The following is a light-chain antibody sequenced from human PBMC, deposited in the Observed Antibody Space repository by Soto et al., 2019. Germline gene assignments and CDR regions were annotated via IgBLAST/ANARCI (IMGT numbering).Light chain of an antibody. CDR3: QHYGGSFI. V-gene: IGKV3-20*01. CDR1: QSINSKS. CDR2: NTS. Sequence: EMVLTQSPGTLSLSPGEGATVSCRVSQSINSKSLVWYQRKFGQAPRLLIYNTSSRATGIPDRFSGSVSGTYFTLSISRLEPEDFAVYYCQHYGGSFIFGPGTKVDFK. J-gene: IGKJ3*01.